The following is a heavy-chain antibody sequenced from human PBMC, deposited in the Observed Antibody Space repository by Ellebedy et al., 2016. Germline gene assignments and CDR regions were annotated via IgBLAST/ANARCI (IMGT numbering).Heavy chain of an antibody. Sequence: GGSLRLSCAASGFTFSSYAMSWVRQAPGKGLEWVSTISGSGGSTYYADSVKGRFTISRHNSKNTLYLQMNSLRAEDTAVYYCATGPYYGSGTYWGQGTLVTVSS. J-gene: IGHJ4*02. CDR3: ATGPYYGSGTY. CDR1: GFTFSSYA. D-gene: IGHD3-10*01. V-gene: IGHV3-23*01. CDR2: ISGSGGST.